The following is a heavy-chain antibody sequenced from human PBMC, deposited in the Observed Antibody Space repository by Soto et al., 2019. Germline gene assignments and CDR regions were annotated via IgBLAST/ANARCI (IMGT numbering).Heavy chain of an antibody. CDR1: GGSISSGGYY. Sequence: NPSETLSLTCTVSGGSISSGGYYWSWIRQHPGKGLEWIGYIYYSGSTYYNPSFKSRVTISVDTSKNQFSLKLSSVTAADTAVYYCARSRPYCSGGSCYGVWFDPWGQGTLVTVSS. J-gene: IGHJ5*02. CDR3: ARSRPYCSGGSCYGVWFDP. CDR2: IYYSGST. D-gene: IGHD2-15*01. V-gene: IGHV4-31*03.